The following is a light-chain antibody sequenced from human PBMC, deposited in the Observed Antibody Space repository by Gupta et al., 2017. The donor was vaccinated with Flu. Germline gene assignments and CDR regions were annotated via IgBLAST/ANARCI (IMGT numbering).Light chain of an antibody. V-gene: IGKV3-11*01. J-gene: IGKJ5*01. CDR1: QSISNY. CDR2: DAF. Sequence: EIVLTQSPATLSLSPGERATLSCRASQSISNYLAWYRQKPGQAPRLLIYDAFNRASGIPARFSGSGSGTDFTLTISSLEPEDFALYYCQQRGDWPPITFGQGTRLEIK. CDR3: QQRGDWPPIT.